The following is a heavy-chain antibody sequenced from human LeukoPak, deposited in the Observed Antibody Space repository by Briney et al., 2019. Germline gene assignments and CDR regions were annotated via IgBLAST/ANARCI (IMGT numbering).Heavy chain of an antibody. D-gene: IGHD3-10*01. V-gene: IGHV1-8*01. J-gene: IGHJ4*02. CDR3: ARGRKGYGSVSYHY. CDR1: GYTFTSYD. Sequence: APVEASCKAFGYTFTSYDINWGRQATGHGLEWMGWVNHNSGNTGYAQKFQARVTMTRNTSISTAYMELSSLRSEDTAVYYCARGRKGYGSVSYHYWGQGTLVTVSS. CDR2: VNHNSGNT.